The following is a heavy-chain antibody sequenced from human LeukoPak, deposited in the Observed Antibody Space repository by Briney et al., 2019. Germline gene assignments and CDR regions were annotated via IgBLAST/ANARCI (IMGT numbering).Heavy chain of an antibody. Sequence: GASVKVSCKASGYTFTSYGISWVRQAPGQGLEWMGWISAYNGNTNYAQKLQGRVTMTTDTSTSTAYMELRSLRSDDTAVYYCARGYTYYYGSGSSGGFDPWGQGTLVTVSS. V-gene: IGHV1-18*04. J-gene: IGHJ5*02. CDR3: ARGYTYYYGSGSSGGFDP. D-gene: IGHD3-10*01. CDR1: GYTFTSYG. CDR2: ISAYNGNT.